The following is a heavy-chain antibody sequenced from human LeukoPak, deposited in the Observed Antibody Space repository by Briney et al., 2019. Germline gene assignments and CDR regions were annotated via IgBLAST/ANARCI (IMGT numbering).Heavy chain of an antibody. D-gene: IGHD6-19*01. V-gene: IGHV3-33*03. CDR1: GFTFSSYG. Sequence: GGSLRLSCAASGFTFSSYGMHWVRQAPGKGLEWVAVIWYDGSNKYYADSVKGRFTISRDNAKNSLYLQMNSLRAEDTALYYCAKDSSSGPIYYFDYWGQGTLVTVSS. CDR2: IWYDGSNK. CDR3: AKDSSSGPIYYFDY. J-gene: IGHJ4*02.